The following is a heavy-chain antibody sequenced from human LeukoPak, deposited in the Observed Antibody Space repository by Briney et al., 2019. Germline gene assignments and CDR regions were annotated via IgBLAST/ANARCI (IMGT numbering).Heavy chain of an antibody. D-gene: IGHD1-26*01. Sequence: PGGSLRLSCAASGFTFSSYGMSWVRQAPGKGLEWVSAISGSGGSTYYADSVKGRFTISRDNSKNTLYLQMNSLRAEDTAVYYCAKSPSSGSYYAFDYWGQGTLVTVSS. CDR3: AKSPSSGSYYAFDY. J-gene: IGHJ4*02. V-gene: IGHV3-23*01. CDR2: ISGSGGST. CDR1: GFTFSSYG.